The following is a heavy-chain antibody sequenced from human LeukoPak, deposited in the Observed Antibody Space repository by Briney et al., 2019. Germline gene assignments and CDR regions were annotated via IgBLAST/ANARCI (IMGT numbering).Heavy chain of an antibody. CDR1: GYTFTGYY. J-gene: IGHJ6*03. CDR2: INPNSGGT. V-gene: IGHV1-2*02. CDR3: ARDLGSPPMSYYYYYMDV. Sequence: ASVKVSCKASGYTFTGYYMHWVRQAPGQGLEWMGWINPNSGGTNYAQKFQGRVTMTRDTSISTAYMELSRLRSDDTAVYYCARDLGSPPMSYYYYYMDVWGKGTTVTVSS. D-gene: IGHD6-13*01.